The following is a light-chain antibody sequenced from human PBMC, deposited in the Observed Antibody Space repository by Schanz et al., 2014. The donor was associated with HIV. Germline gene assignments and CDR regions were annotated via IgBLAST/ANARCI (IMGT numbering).Light chain of an antibody. V-gene: IGLV2-8*01. J-gene: IGLJ3*02. CDR3: SSYAATSNVL. CDR1: SSDVGAYKY. CDR2: EVS. Sequence: QSALTQPPSASGSPGQSVTISCTGTSSDVGAYKYVSWYQQHPGKAPKLMIFEVSERPSGVPDRFSGSKSGNTASLTVSGLQAEDEADYYCSSYAATSNVLFGGGTKLTVL.